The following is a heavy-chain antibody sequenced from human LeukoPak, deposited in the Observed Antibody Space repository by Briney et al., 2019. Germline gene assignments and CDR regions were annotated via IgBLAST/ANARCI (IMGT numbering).Heavy chain of an antibody. J-gene: IGHJ4*02. CDR3: ARDNPYSVTTGY. Sequence: ASVKVSCKTSGYTFTNFDINWVRQATGQGLEWMGWISAYNGNTNYAQKLQGRVTMTTDTSTSTAYMELRSLRSDDTAVYYCARDNPYSVTTGYWGQGTLVTVSS. D-gene: IGHD4-17*01. CDR2: ISAYNGNT. V-gene: IGHV1-18*01. CDR1: GYTFTNFD.